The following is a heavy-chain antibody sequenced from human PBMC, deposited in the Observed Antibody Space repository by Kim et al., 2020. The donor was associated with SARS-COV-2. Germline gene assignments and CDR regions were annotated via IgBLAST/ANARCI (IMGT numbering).Heavy chain of an antibody. V-gene: IGHV4-34*01. CDR1: GGSFSGYY. CDR2: INHSGST. J-gene: IGHJ4*02. D-gene: IGHD5-12*01. CDR3: ARIVDIVATGLDY. Sequence: SETLSLTCAVYGGSFSGYYWSWIRQPPGKGLEWIGEINHSGSTNYNPSLKSRVTISVDTSKNQFSLKLSSVTAADTAVYYCARIVDIVATGLDYWGQGTLVTVSS.